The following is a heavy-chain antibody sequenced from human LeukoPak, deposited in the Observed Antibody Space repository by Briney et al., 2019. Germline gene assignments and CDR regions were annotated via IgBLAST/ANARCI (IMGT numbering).Heavy chain of an antibody. CDR2: ITSSSTYI. CDR3: ARDPYRGGYGPYYYYYMDV. Sequence: GGSLRLSCAASGFTFSNYNTNWVRQAPGKGLEWVSSITSSSTYIYYADSVKGRFTISRDNAENSLYLQMNSLRDEDTAVYYCARDPYRGGYGPYYYYYMDVWGKGTTVTISS. D-gene: IGHD6-25*01. V-gene: IGHV3-21*01. CDR1: GFTFSNYN. J-gene: IGHJ6*03.